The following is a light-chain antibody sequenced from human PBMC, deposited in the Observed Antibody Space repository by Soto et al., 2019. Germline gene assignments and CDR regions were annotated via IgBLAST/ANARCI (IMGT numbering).Light chain of an antibody. CDR1: QSVSSY. CDR2: DAS. J-gene: IGKJ5*01. CDR3: QQRSNWPPIT. Sequence: IVLTQSPVTLSLSPGERATLSCRASQSVSSYLAWYQQKPGQAPRLLIYDASNRATGIPARFSGGGSGTDFTLTIDNLEPEDFAIYYCQQRSNWPPITFGQRTRLE. V-gene: IGKV3-11*01.